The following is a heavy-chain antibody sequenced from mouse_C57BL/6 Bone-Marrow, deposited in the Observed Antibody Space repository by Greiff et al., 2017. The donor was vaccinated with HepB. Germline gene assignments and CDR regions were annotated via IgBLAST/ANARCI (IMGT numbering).Heavy chain of an antibody. CDR2: IWSGGST. Sequence: VQLQQSGPGLVQPSQSLSITCTVSGFSLTSYGVHWVRQPPGKGLEWLGVIWSGGSTDYNAAFISRLSISKDNSKSQVFFKMNSLQAEDTAIYYCAKSYYYGSSYENYYAMDYWGQGTSVTVSS. V-gene: IGHV2-4*01. CDR3: AKSYYYGSSYENYYAMDY. J-gene: IGHJ4*01. CDR1: GFSLTSYG. D-gene: IGHD1-1*01.